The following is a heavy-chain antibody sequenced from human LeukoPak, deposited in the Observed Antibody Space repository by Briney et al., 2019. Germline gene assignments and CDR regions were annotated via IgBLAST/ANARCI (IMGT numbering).Heavy chain of an antibody. D-gene: IGHD6-6*01. CDR2: INPNSGGT. Sequence: GALVKVSCKASGYTFTGYYMHWVRQAPGQGLEWMGWINPNSGGTNYAQKFQGRVTMTRDTSINTAYMELSRLRSDDTAVYYCASPSIAASVYYYYYMDVWGKGTTVTVSS. V-gene: IGHV1-2*02. J-gene: IGHJ6*03. CDR1: GYTFTGYY. CDR3: ASPSIAASVYYYYYMDV.